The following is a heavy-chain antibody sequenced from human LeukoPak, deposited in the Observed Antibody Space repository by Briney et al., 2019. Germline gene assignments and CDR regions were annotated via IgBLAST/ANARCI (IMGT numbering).Heavy chain of an antibody. V-gene: IGHV3-30*03. D-gene: IGHD2-2*01. Sequence: GGSQRLSCAASEFTFSSYAMHWVRQAPGKGLEWVAVILYDGSNRKYADSVKGRFTISRDNAKNSLYLQMNSLRAEDTAVYYCARDKVDIVVVPAKESDYKYYYFMDVWGKGTTVTVSS. CDR3: ARDKVDIVVVPAKESDYKYYYFMDV. J-gene: IGHJ6*03. CDR2: ILYDGSNR. CDR1: EFTFSSYA.